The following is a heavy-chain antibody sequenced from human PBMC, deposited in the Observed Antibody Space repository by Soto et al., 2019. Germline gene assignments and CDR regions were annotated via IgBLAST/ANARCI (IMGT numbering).Heavy chain of an antibody. CDR2: INPNSGGT. Sequence: GASVKVSCKASGYTFTGYYMHWVRQAPGQGLEWMGWINPNSGGTNYAQKFQGWVTMTRDTSISTAYMELSRLRSDDTAVYYCAREALYSYGPHFDYWGQGTLVTVS. CDR1: GYTFTGYY. V-gene: IGHV1-2*04. D-gene: IGHD5-18*01. CDR3: AREALYSYGPHFDY. J-gene: IGHJ4*02.